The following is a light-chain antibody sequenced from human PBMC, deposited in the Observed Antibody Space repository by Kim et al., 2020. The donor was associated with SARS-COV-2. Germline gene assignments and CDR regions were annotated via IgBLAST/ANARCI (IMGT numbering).Light chain of an antibody. Sequence: QGVTSSCSGSTSNSGSYLGYWCPQLPGPAPNLLICRNNRPPSVVPDRFSGSESGTSASLAISGLRSGDEADYYCAAWDDSLSGSYVCGTGTKVTVL. CDR1: TSNSGSYL. CDR3: AAWDDSLSGSYV. V-gene: IGLV1-47*01. J-gene: IGLJ1*01. CDR2: RNN.